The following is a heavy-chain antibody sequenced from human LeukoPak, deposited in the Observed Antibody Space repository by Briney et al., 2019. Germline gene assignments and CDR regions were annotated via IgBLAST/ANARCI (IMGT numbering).Heavy chain of an antibody. J-gene: IGHJ3*02. CDR1: GGTFSSYA. D-gene: IGHD6-13*01. CDR2: IIPIFGTA. Sequence: GASVKVSCKASGGTFSSYAISWVRQAPGQGLEWMGGIIPIFGTANYAQKFQGRVTITADKSTSTAYMELSSLRSEDTAVYYCAKSRLRAAPRIAAAGTAADAFDIWGQGTMVTVSS. V-gene: IGHV1-69*06. CDR3: AKSRLRAAPRIAAAGTAADAFDI.